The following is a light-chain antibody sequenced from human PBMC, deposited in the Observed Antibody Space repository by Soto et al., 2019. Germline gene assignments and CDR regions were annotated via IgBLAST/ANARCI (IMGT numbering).Light chain of an antibody. CDR3: SSYTSDTTGV. CDR1: SSDVGGYNY. Sequence: QSALTQPASVSGSPGQSIAISCTGTSSDVGGYNYVSWYQQHPGKAPKLMIYDVTTRPSGVSNRFSGSKSGNKAALTISGLQAEDEADYYCSSYTSDTTGVFGTGTKVTVL. V-gene: IGLV2-14*03. J-gene: IGLJ1*01. CDR2: DVT.